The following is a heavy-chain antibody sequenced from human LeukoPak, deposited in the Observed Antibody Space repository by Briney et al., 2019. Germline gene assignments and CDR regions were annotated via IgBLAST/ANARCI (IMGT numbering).Heavy chain of an antibody. D-gene: IGHD5-18*01. CDR3: ARRSYSYGYWFDP. CDR1: GGSISSSSYY. Sequence: SETLSLTCTVSGGSISSSSYYWGWNRQPPGKGLEWIGSIYYSGSTYYNPSLKSRVTISVDTSKNQFSLKLSSVTAADTAVYYCARRSYSYGYWFDPWGQGTLVTVSS. V-gene: IGHV4-39*01. CDR2: IYYSGST. J-gene: IGHJ5*02.